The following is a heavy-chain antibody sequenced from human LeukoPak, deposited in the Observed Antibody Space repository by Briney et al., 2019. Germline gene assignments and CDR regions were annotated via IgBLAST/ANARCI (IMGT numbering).Heavy chain of an antibody. J-gene: IGHJ4*02. V-gene: IGHV3-30-3*01. CDR3: AREYYYDSSGYYSFFDC. D-gene: IGHD3-22*01. Sequence: GGSLRLSCAASGFTFSSYAMHWVRQAPGKGLEWVAVISYGGSNKYYADSVKGRFTISRDNSKNTLYLQMNSLRAEDTAVYYCAREYYYDSSGYYSFFDCWGQGTLVTVSS. CDR2: ISYGGSNK. CDR1: GFTFSSYA.